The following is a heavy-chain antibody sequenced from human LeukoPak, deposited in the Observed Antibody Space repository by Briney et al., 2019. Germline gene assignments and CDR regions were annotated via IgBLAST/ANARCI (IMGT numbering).Heavy chain of an antibody. CDR3: ARVGRSRGSLPNSYYYMDV. CDR2: IIPIFGSA. V-gene: IGHV1-69*05. D-gene: IGHD2-15*01. Sequence: ASVKVSCKASGDTFNSYGISWVRQAPGQGPEWMGGIIPIFGSANYAQKLQGRVTITTDQSTSTAYMELSSLSSEDTAVYYCARVGRSRGSLPNSYYYMDVWGKGTTVTVSS. J-gene: IGHJ6*03. CDR1: GDTFNSYG.